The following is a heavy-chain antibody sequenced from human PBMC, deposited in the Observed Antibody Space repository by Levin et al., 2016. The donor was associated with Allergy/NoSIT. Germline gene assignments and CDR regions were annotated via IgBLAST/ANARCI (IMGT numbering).Heavy chain of an antibody. CDR2: ISYDGSNK. J-gene: IGHJ4*02. CDR3: ASIRGLVVVTAALDY. Sequence: LSLTCAASGFTFSSYGMHWVRQAPGKGLEWVAVISYDGSNKYYADSVKGRFTISRDNSKNTLYLQMNSLRAEDTAVYYCASIRGLVVVTAALDYWGQGTLVTVSS. CDR1: GFTFSSYG. V-gene: IGHV3-30*03. D-gene: IGHD2-21*02.